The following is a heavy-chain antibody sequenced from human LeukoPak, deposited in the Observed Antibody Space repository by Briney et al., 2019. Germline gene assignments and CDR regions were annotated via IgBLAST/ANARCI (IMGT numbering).Heavy chain of an antibody. Sequence: GGSLRLSCAASGFTFSSYSMNWVRQAPGKGLEWVSSISSSSSYIYYADSVKGRFTISRDNAKNSLYLQMTSMRAEDTAVYYCARDGSGSYFHYYMDVWGKGTTVTVSS. J-gene: IGHJ6*03. D-gene: IGHD1-26*01. CDR1: GFTFSSYS. V-gene: IGHV3-21*01. CDR3: ARDGSGSYFHYYMDV. CDR2: ISSSSSYI.